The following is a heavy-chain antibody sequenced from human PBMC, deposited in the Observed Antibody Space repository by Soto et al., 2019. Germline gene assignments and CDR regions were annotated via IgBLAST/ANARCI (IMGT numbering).Heavy chain of an antibody. Sequence: QVQLVQSGAEVKRPGSSVKVSCKASGDTFTFYYINWVREATGLGLEWMGRINPILSMSNYAQRFQGRVTMTADKSTSTAYMELSSLRSDDTAIYACASSYASGYWAFEYWGQCSHVTVSS. CDR2: INPILSMS. J-gene: IGHJ4*02. V-gene: IGHV1-69*02. CDR1: GDTFTFYY. D-gene: IGHD3-16*01. CDR3: ASSYASGYWAFEY.